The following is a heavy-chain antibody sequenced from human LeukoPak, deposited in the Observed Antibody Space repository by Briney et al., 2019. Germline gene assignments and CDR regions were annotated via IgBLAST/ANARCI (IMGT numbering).Heavy chain of an antibody. D-gene: IGHD5-24*01. CDR3: ARRDGYNTKYFDY. CDR2: IQLGDSSI. V-gene: IGHV5-51*01. Sequence: GESLKISCKGSGYSFPSYWIAWVRQMPGKGLEWMGIIQLGDSSIRYSPSFQGQVTISADKSISTAYLQWSGLKASDTAMYYCARRDGYNTKYFDYWGQGTLVTVSS. CDR1: GYSFPSYW. J-gene: IGHJ4*02.